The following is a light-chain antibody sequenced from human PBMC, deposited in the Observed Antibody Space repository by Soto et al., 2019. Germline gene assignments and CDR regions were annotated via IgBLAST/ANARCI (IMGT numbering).Light chain of an antibody. Sequence: EIVLTQSPGTLSLSPGDRATLSFRPSQSISSSYLGWYQQKPGQAPRLLIYGASNRATDIPARFSGSGSGTDFTLTISNLEPEDFAVYYCQQHSHWPPWTFGQGTKVDIK. CDR1: QSISSSY. CDR2: GAS. J-gene: IGKJ1*01. CDR3: QQHSHWPPWT. V-gene: IGKV3D-20*02.